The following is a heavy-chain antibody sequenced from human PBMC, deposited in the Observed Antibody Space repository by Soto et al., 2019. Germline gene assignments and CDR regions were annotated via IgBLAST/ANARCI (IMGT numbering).Heavy chain of an antibody. V-gene: IGHV1-69*01. J-gene: IGHJ4*02. Sequence: QVQLVQSGAEVKKPCSSVKVSCKASGGTFSSYAISWVRQAPGQGLEWMGGIIPIFGTANYAQKFQGRVTITADESTSTAYMELSSLRSEDTAVYYCARDSRVVCSGGSCYSGIDYWGQGTLVTVSS. CDR1: GGTFSSYA. CDR2: IIPIFGTA. D-gene: IGHD2-15*01. CDR3: ARDSRVVCSGGSCYSGIDY.